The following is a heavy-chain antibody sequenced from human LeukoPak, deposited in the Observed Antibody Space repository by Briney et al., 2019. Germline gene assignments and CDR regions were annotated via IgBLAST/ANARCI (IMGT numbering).Heavy chain of an antibody. CDR3: AREERAFDI. Sequence: SETLSLTCTVSGGSISSYYWSWIRQPPGKGLEWIGYIYHSGSTYYNPSLKSRVTISVDRSKNQFSLKLSSVTAADTAVYYCAREERAFDIWGQGTMVTVSS. J-gene: IGHJ3*02. CDR1: GGSISSYY. V-gene: IGHV4-59*12. CDR2: IYHSGST.